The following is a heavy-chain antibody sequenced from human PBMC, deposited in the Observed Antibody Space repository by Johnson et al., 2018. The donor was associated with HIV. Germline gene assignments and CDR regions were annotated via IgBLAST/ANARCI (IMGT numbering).Heavy chain of an antibody. V-gene: IGHV3-30*04. CDR1: QFTFNNYS. Sequence: QVQLVESGGGLAKPAWSPRLSCAASQFTFNNYSMICVRQAPGKGLEWVAVISHDGSKKYYADSVEGRFTISRDNFKNTLYLQMNSLRAEDTAVYYCTRGGWKVVTSIFAFDIWGQGTMVTVSS. CDR2: ISHDGSKK. J-gene: IGHJ3*02. CDR3: TRGGWKVVTSIFAFDI. D-gene: IGHD2-21*02.